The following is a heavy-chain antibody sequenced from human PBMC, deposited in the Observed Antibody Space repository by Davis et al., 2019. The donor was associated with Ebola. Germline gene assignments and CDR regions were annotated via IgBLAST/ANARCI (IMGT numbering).Heavy chain of an antibody. CDR1: GYTFTSYD. J-gene: IGHJ6*02. Sequence: SVTVSCKASGYTFTSYDINWVRQATGQGLEWMGWMNPNSGNTGYAQKFQGRVTMTRNTSISTAYMELSSLRSEDTAVYYCARDRLGGSRYYYYGMDVWGQGTTVTVSS. CDR3: ARDRLGGSRYYYYGMDV. CDR2: MNPNSGNT. V-gene: IGHV1-8*01. D-gene: IGHD2-15*01.